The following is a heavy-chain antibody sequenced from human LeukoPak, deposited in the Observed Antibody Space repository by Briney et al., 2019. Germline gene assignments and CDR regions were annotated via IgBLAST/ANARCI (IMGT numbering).Heavy chain of an antibody. CDR1: GFAFSGQA. J-gene: IGHJ4*02. V-gene: IGHV3-23*01. Sequence: PGGSLRLSCAASGFAFSGQAMGWVRQAPGKGLEWFSAISDGGGSTYYADSVKGRFTISRDNSKNTLFLQMNSLRAEDTAVYYCAKDARRTSGWYFFDYWGQGTLVTVSS. CDR3: AKDARRTSGWYFFDY. D-gene: IGHD6-19*01. CDR2: ISDGGGST.